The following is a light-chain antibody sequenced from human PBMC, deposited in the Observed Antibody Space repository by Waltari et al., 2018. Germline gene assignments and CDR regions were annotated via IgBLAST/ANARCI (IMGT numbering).Light chain of an antibody. Sequence: IVMTQSPATLSVSPGESATLSCRASQSVSSNLAWYQHKPGQAPRLLIHGASTRATGIAARFSGSGSGTEFTLTISSLQSEDFAVYYCQHYNNRPPITFGQGTRLEIK. J-gene: IGKJ5*01. CDR3: QHYNNRPPIT. CDR2: GAS. CDR1: QSVSSN. V-gene: IGKV3-15*01.